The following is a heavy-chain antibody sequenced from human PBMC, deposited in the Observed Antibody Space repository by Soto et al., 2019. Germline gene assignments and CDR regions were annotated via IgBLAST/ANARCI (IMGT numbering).Heavy chain of an antibody. CDR3: ARGSYSSPRYNGFDP. CDR1: GFSISHYW. Sequence: GGSLRLSCAASGFSISHYWMSWVRQAPGKGLEWVANIKEDGSEQNYVDSLKGRFTISRDNAKNSLYLQMNSLRADDTAVFYCARGSYSSPRYNGFDPWGKETLVTVSS. D-gene: IGHD3-22*01. CDR2: IKEDGSEQ. V-gene: IGHV3-7*05. J-gene: IGHJ5*02.